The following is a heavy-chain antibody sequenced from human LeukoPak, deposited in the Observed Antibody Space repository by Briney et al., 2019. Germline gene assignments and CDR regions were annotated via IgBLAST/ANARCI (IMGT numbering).Heavy chain of an antibody. D-gene: IGHD3-22*01. CDR3: ARGDIGHYDSSGPYDP. J-gene: IGHJ5*02. Sequence: PSETLSLTCTVSGGSISSGDYYWSWIRQPPGKGLEWIGYIYYSGSTYYNPSLKSRVTISVDTSKNQFSLKLSSVTAADTAVYYCARGDIGHYDSSGPYDPWGQGTQVTVSS. V-gene: IGHV4-30-4*08. CDR2: IYYSGST. CDR1: GGSISSGDYY.